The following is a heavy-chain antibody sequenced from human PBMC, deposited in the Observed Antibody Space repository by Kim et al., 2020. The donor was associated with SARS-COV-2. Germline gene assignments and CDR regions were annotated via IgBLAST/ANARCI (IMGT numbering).Heavy chain of an antibody. D-gene: IGHD6-6*01. Sequence: GGSLRLSCAASGFTFSSYAMHWVRQAPGKGLEYVSAISSNGGSTYYANSVKGRFTISRDNSKNTLYLQMGSLRAEDMAVYYCSRGSLAAYYYYYGMDVWGQGTAVTVSS. CDR2: ISSNGGST. CDR1: GFTFSSYA. CDR3: SRGSLAAYYYYYGMDV. V-gene: IGHV3-64*01. J-gene: IGHJ6*02.